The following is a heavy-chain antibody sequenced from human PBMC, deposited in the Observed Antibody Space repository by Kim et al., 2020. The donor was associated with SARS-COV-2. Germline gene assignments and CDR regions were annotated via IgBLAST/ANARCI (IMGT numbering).Heavy chain of an antibody. D-gene: IGHD6-6*01. V-gene: IGHV1-69*01. Sequence: APKLPGRVTITANESTRTAYMELRSLRSEDTAVYYCARDNPQYSSSVFDYWGQGTLVTVSS. CDR3: ARDNPQYSSSVFDY. J-gene: IGHJ4*02.